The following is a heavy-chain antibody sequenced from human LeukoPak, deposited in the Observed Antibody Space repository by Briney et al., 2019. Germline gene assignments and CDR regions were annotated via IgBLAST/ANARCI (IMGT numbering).Heavy chain of an antibody. J-gene: IGHJ6*02. V-gene: IGHV3-49*04. CDR2: IRSKAYGGTT. Sequence: PGRSLRLSCTASGFTFGDYAMSWVRQAPGKGLEWVSFIRSKAYGGTTEYAASVKGRFTISRDGSKSIAYLQMNSLKTEDTAVYYCRGDSSGYYSDYGMDVWGQGTTVTVSS. CDR1: GFTFGDYA. CDR3: RGDSSGYYSDYGMDV. D-gene: IGHD3-22*01.